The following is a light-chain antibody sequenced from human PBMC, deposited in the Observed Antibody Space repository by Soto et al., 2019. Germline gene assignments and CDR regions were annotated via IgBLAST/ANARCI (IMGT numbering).Light chain of an antibody. Sequence: QSVLTQPASVSGSPGQSITISCTGTSSDVGGYNLVSWYQHHPGKAPKLMIYEGTTRPSGISNRFSGSKSGNTASLTISGLQAEDEADYYCWSYAGGNSYVFRSGTKVTVL. CDR3: WSYAGGNSYV. CDR1: SSDVGGYNL. V-gene: IGLV2-23*01. J-gene: IGLJ1*01. CDR2: EGT.